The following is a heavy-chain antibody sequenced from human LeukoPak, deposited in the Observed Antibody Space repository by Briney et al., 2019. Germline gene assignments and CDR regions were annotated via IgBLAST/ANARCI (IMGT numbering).Heavy chain of an antibody. Sequence: ASVKVSCKASGYTFTGYYMHWVRQAPGQGLEWVGWINPNSGGTNYAQKFQGRVTMTRDTSISTAYMELSRLRSDDTAVYYCARDFSSGWYYFDYWGQGTLVTVSS. CDR1: GYTFTGYY. V-gene: IGHV1-2*02. CDR2: INPNSGGT. CDR3: ARDFSSGWYYFDY. J-gene: IGHJ4*02. D-gene: IGHD6-19*01.